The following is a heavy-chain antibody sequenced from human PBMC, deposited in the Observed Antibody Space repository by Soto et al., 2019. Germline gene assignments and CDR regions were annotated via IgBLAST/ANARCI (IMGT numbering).Heavy chain of an antibody. CDR1: GYTFTTYG. J-gene: IGHJ4*02. CDR3: ASDSPPVDY. Sequence: QVQLVQSGAEVKKPGASVKVSCKASGYTFTTYGISWVRQAPGQGLEWMGWISAYNGNTKYAQKLQGRVTMTTDTSTSKAYMELRSLTSDDTAVYYCASDSPPVDYWGQGTLVTVSS. CDR2: ISAYNGNT. V-gene: IGHV1-18*01.